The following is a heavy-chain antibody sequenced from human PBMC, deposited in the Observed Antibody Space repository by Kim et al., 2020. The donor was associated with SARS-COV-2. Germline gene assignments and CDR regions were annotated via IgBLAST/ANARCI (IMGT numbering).Heavy chain of an antibody. J-gene: IGHJ4*02. CDR3: AKGGIQLWLNFDY. Sequence: GGSLRLSCAASGFTFDDYAMHWVRQAPGKGLEWVSGISWNSGSIGYAASVKGRFIISRDNAKYSLYLQMNSLRAEDTALYYCAKGGIQLWLNFDYWGQGTLVTVSS. CDR1: GFTFDDYA. CDR2: ISWNSGSI. D-gene: IGHD5-18*01. V-gene: IGHV3-9*01.